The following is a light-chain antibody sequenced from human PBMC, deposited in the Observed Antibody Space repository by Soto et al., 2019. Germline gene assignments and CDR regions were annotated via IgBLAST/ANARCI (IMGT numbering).Light chain of an antibody. Sequence: QSALTQPRSVSGSPGQSVTISCTGTSSDVGGYNYVSWYQQHPGEAPKLMIYDVSKRPSGVPDRFSGSKSGNTASLTISGLQAEDEADYYCCSYAGSYTLAFGGGTKLTVL. CDR2: DVS. J-gene: IGLJ3*02. CDR1: SSDVGGYNY. CDR3: CSYAGSYTLA. V-gene: IGLV2-11*01.